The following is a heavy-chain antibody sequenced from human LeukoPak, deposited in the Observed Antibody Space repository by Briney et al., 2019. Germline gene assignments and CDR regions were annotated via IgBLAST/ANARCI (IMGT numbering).Heavy chain of an antibody. CDR3: ARHSIGSKVAGTRSRWFDP. CDR1: GGSISSYY. V-gene: IGHV4-59*08. Sequence: PSETLSLTCTVSGGSISSYYWSWIRQPPGKGLEWIGYIYYSGSTNYNPSLKSRVTISVDTSKNQFSLKLSSVTAADTAVYYCARHSIGSKVAGTRSRWFDPWGQGTLVTVSS. D-gene: IGHD6-19*01. CDR2: IYYSGST. J-gene: IGHJ5*02.